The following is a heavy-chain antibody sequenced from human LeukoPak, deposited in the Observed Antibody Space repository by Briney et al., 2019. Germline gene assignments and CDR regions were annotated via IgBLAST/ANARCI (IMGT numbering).Heavy chain of an antibody. J-gene: IGHJ4*02. D-gene: IGHD4-17*01. CDR3: ARDKNGDGEDY. CDR2: INPNSGGT. Sequence: ASVKVSCKASGYTFTGYYMHWVRQAPGQGLEWMGRINPNSGGTNYAQKFQGRVTMTRDTSISTAYMELSSLRSEDTAVYYCARDKNGDGEDYWGQGTLVTVSS. V-gene: IGHV1-2*06. CDR1: GYTFTGYY.